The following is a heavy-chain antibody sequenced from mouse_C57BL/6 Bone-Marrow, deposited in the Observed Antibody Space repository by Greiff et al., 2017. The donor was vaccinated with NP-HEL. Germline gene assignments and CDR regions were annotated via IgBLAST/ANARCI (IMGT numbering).Heavy chain of an antibody. CDR2: IYPGSGST. J-gene: IGHJ4*01. Sequence: QVQLKQSGAELVKPGASVKMSCKASGYTFTSYWITWVKQRPGQGLEWIGDIYPGSGSTNYNEKFKSKATLTVDTSSSTAYMQLSSLTSADSAVYSGEREDGDVGYAMDYWGQGTAVTVSS. V-gene: IGHV1-55*01. CDR1: GYTFTSYW. D-gene: IGHD3-3*01. CDR3: EREDGDVGYAMDY.